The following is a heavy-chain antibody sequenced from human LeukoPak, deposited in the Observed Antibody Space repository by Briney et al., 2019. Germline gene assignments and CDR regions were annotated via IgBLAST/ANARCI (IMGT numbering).Heavy chain of an antibody. CDR1: GGSISSYY. CDR2: FYTSGST. CDR3: ASDARLHYYFDY. D-gene: IGHD6-25*01. J-gene: IGHJ4*02. V-gene: IGHV4-4*07. Sequence: SETLSLTCTVSGGSISSYYWSWIRQPAGKGLEWIGRFYTSGSTNYNPSLKSRVTMSIDTSKNQFSLKLSSVTAADTAVYYCASDARLHYYFDYWGQGTLVTVSS.